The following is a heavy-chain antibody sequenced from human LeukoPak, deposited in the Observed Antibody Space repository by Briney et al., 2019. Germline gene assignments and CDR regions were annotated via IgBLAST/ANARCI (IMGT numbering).Heavy chain of an antibody. Sequence: ASVKVSCKVSGYTLTELSMHWVRQAPGKGLEWMGGFDPEDGETIYAQKFQGRVTMTEDTSTDTAYMELSSLRSEDTAVYNCATVVAVAGYYFDYWGQGTLVTVSS. V-gene: IGHV1-24*01. D-gene: IGHD6-19*01. CDR1: GYTLTELS. CDR2: FDPEDGET. CDR3: ATVVAVAGYYFDY. J-gene: IGHJ4*02.